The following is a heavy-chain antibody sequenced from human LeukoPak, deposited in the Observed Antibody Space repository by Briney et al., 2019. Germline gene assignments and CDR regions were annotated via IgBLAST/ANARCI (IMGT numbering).Heavy chain of an antibody. Sequence: SETLSLTCAVSGGSISSSHWWCWVRQPPGKAVEWIGEIYHSGSTNYNPSLKSRVTISVDKSKNQFSLEMTSVTAADTAVYFCARKTYSCGIFDYWGQGTQVTVSS. CDR1: GGSISSSHW. V-gene: IGHV4-4*02. CDR3: ARKTYSCGIFDY. CDR2: IYHSGST. J-gene: IGHJ4*02. D-gene: IGHD2-15*01.